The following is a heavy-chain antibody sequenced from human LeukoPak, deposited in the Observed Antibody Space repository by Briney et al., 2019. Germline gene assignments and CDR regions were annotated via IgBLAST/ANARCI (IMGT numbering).Heavy chain of an antibody. J-gene: IGHJ6*02. CDR2: ITGSGGRT. V-gene: IGHV3-23*01. CDR1: GFTFSSYV. CDR3: AKVHDYGDYPVNYGMDV. D-gene: IGHD4-17*01. Sequence: GGSLTLSCAASGFTFSSYVMTWVRQAPGKGLEWVSAITGSGGRTHYGDSVRGRFTISRDNSKNTLYLQMNSLRVEDTAVYYCAKVHDYGDYPVNYGMDVWGQGTTVTVSS.